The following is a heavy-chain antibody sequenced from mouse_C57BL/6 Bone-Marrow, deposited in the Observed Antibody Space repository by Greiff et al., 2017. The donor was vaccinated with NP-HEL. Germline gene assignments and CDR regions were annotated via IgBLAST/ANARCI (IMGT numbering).Heavy chain of an antibody. J-gene: IGHJ1*03. CDR2: IWRGGST. CDR3: AKMSWHYYGSSYWYFDV. V-gene: IGHV2-5*01. D-gene: IGHD1-1*01. CDR1: GFSLTSYG. Sequence: VKLQESGPGLVQPSQSLSITCTVSGFSLTSYGVHWVRQSPGKGLEWLGVIWRGGSTDYNAAFMSRLSITKDNSKSQVFFKMNSLQADDTAIYYCAKMSWHYYGSSYWYFDVWGTGTTVTVSS.